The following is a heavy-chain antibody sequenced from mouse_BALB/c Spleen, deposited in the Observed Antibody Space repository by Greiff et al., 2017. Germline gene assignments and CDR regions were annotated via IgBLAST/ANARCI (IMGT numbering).Heavy chain of an antibody. CDR1: GYTFTSYY. CDR3: AWDGDYAMDY. V-gene: IGHV1S56*01. CDR2: IYPGNVNT. D-gene: IGHD4-1*01. Sequence: QVQLKQSGPELVKPGASVRISCKASGYTFTSYYIHWVKQRPGQGLEWIGWIYPGNVNTKYNEKFKGKATLTADKSSSTAYMQLSSLTSEDSAVYFCAWDGDYAMDYWGQGTSVTVSS. J-gene: IGHJ4*01.